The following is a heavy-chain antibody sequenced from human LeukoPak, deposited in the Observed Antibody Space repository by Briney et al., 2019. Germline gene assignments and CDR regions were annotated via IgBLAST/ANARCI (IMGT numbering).Heavy chain of an antibody. CDR3: ASVLPGGWWYFDY. V-gene: IGHV1-18*04. CDR1: GYTFTSYG. D-gene: IGHD2-8*02. J-gene: IGHJ4*02. CDR2: VSAYNGNT. Sequence: GASVKVSCKASGYTFTSYGISWVRQAPGQGLEWMGWVSAYNGNTNYAQKLQGRVTMTTDTSTSTAYMELRSLRSDDTVVYYCASVLPGGWWYFDYWGQGTLVTVSS.